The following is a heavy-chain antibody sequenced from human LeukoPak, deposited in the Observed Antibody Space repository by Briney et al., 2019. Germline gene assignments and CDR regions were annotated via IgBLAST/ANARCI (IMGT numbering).Heavy chain of an antibody. J-gene: IGHJ4*02. CDR1: GFTFSSYE. D-gene: IGHD2-21*01. CDR2: ISSSGSTI. Sequence: GGSLRLSCAASGFTFSSYEMNWVRQAPGKGLEWVSYISSSGSTIYYADSVKGRFTISRDNAKNSLYLQINSLRAEDTAIYYCARGGSRRETSVVFDYWGQGILVTVSS. V-gene: IGHV3-48*03. CDR3: ARGGSRRETSVVFDY.